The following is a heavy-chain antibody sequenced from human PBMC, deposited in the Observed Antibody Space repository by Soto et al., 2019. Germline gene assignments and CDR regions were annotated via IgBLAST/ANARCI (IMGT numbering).Heavy chain of an antibody. V-gene: IGHV3-23*01. D-gene: IGHD3-22*01. J-gene: IGHJ5*01. CDR1: VFTFISYA. Sequence: GWSLRLCCADSVFTFISYALSWVRQAPGKGLEWVSTVSDTGLSTYYAGSVTGRFTISRDNSRNTLYLQMNGLRAEDTAVYYCAKSFYDSSGFDSWGLGTLVTVSS. CDR3: AKSFYDSSGFDS. CDR2: VSDTGLST.